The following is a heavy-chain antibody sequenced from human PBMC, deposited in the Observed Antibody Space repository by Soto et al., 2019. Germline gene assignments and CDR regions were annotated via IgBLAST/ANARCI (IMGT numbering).Heavy chain of an antibody. CDR3: AKVGGPMIVVVITLDY. Sequence: PGGSLRLSCGASGFTFSSYAVSWVRQAPGKGLEWVSAISGSGGSTYYADSVKGRFTISRDNSKNTLYLQMNSLRAEDTAVYYCAKVGGPMIVVVITLDYWGQGTLVTVSS. J-gene: IGHJ4*02. V-gene: IGHV3-23*01. D-gene: IGHD3-22*01. CDR1: GFTFSSYA. CDR2: ISGSGGST.